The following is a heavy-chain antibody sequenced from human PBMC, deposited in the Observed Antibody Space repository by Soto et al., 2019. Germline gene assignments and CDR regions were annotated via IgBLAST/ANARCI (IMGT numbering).Heavy chain of an antibody. CDR1: GASITTYY. CDR3: ARRLFGSGWTLDS. J-gene: IGHJ4*02. Sequence: PSETLSLTCDVSGASITTYYWSWIRQAPGKGLEWIGNVYHTGNTDYNSSLKSRVTISVDTSKNQFSLNMNSVTAADTAVYYCARRLFGSGWTLDSWGQGALVTVSS. D-gene: IGHD6-19*01. V-gene: IGHV4-59*01. CDR2: VYHTGNT.